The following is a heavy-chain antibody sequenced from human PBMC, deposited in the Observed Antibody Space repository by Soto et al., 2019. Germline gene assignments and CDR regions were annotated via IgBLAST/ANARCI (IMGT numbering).Heavy chain of an antibody. CDR1: GFTFNIYA. V-gene: IGHV3-23*01. Sequence: EVQLLESGGDLIQPGGSLRLSCAASGFTFNIYAMTWVRQAPGKGLEWVSAISGYGAFTYYADSVEGRFTIVRDNSKNTLYVQMNGLSAEDTAVYYCAKDRYLDHDSRGYLFDNWGQGTLVTVSA. CDR3: AKDRYLDHDSRGYLFDN. D-gene: IGHD3-22*01. CDR2: ISGYGAFT. J-gene: IGHJ4*02.